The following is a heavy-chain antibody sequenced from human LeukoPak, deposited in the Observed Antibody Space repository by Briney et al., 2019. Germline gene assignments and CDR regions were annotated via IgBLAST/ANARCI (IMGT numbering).Heavy chain of an antibody. D-gene: IGHD6-13*01. V-gene: IGHV2-70*11. J-gene: IGHJ4*02. CDR1: GFSLSTSGMC. CDR3: ARIAQAAAGVDFDY. CDR2: IDWDDDK. Sequence: SGPTLVNPTQTLTLTCTFSGFSLSTSGMCVSWIRQPPGKALEWLARIDWDDDKYYSTSLKTRLTISKDTSKNQVVLTMTNMDPVDTATYYCARIAQAAAGVDFDYWGQGTLVTVSS.